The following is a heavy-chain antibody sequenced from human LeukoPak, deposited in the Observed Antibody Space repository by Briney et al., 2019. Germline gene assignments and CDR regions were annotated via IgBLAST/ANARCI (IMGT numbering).Heavy chain of an antibody. Sequence: GGSLRLSCAASEFTFNNYAMSWVRQAPGKGLEWVSAISGSGGNTYYADSVKGRFTISRDNSKNTLYLQMNSLRAEDTAVYSCARGYCTSSSCYNDYWGQGTLVTVSS. CDR1: EFTFNNYA. V-gene: IGHV3-23*01. CDR3: ARGYCTSSSCYNDY. J-gene: IGHJ4*02. CDR2: ISGSGGNT. D-gene: IGHD2-2*02.